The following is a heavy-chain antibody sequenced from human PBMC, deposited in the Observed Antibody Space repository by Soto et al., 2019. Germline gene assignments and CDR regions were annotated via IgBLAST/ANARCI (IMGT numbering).Heavy chain of an antibody. Sequence: ASVKVSCKASGYTFTSYGISWVRQAPGQGLEWMGWISAYNGNTNYAQKLQGRVTMTTDTSTSTAYMELRSLRSDDTAVYYCARHGYCSGGSCGKCYNWFDPWGQGTLVTVSS. J-gene: IGHJ5*02. D-gene: IGHD2-15*01. CDR2: ISAYNGNT. V-gene: IGHV1-18*01. CDR3: ARHGYCSGGSCGKCYNWFDP. CDR1: GYTFTSYG.